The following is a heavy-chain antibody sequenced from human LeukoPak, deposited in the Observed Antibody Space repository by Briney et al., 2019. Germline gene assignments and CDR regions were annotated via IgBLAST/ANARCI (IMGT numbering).Heavy chain of an antibody. CDR2: ISSSGSTI. D-gene: IGHD5-24*01. V-gene: IGHV3-11*01. CDR1: GFTFSDYY. J-gene: IGHJ4*02. Sequence: GGSLRLSCAASGFTFSDYYMSWIRQAPGKGLEWVSYISSSGSTIYYADSVKGRFTISRDNAKNSLYLQMNSLRAEDTAVYYCASAGRKMATTHDTDYWGQGTLVTVST. CDR3: ASAGRKMATTHDTDY.